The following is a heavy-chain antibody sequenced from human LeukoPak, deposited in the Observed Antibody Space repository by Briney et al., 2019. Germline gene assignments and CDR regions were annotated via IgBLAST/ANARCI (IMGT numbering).Heavy chain of an antibody. CDR1: GYTFTGYY. D-gene: IGHD2-2*01. J-gene: IGHJ4*02. CDR2: INPNSGGT. Sequence: GSVTVSCMASGYTFTGYYMHWVRQAPGQGLEWMGWINPNSGGTNYAQKFQGRVTMTRDTSISTAYMELSRLRSDDTAVYYCARGGYCSSTSCSDFDYWGQGTLVTVSS. V-gene: IGHV1-2*02. CDR3: ARGGYCSSTSCSDFDY.